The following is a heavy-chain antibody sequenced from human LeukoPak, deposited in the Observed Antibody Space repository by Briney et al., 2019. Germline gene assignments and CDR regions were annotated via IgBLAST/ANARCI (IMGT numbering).Heavy chain of an antibody. CDR1: GYTFTGYY. CDR3: GRYESGGATYDY. CDR2: INPNSGGT. V-gene: IGHV1-2*06. Sequence: GASVKVSCKASGYTFTGYYIHWVRQAPGQGLEWMGRINPNSGGTNYAQKLQGRVTMTRDTSISTAYMELSSLRSDDTAVYYCGRYESGGATYDYWGQGTLVTVSS. D-gene: IGHD2-15*01. J-gene: IGHJ4*02.